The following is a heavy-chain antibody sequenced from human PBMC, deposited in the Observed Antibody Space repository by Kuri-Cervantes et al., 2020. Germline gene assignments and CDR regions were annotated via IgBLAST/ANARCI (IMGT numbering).Heavy chain of an antibody. Sequence: LSLTCAASGFTFSNYAMHWVRQAPGKGLEWVAYISFDGIVKQYADSVKGRFTISRDNPKNTLFLQINSLRPEDTAVYYCARVYGDYGGGFDNWGQGIVVTVSS. CDR3: ARVYGDYGGGFDN. V-gene: IGHV3-30-3*01. CDR2: ISFDGIVK. CDR1: GFTFSNYA. J-gene: IGHJ4*02. D-gene: IGHD4-17*01.